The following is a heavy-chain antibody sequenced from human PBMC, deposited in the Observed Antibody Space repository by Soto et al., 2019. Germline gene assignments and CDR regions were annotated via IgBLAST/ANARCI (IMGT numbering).Heavy chain of an antibody. J-gene: IGHJ4*02. CDR1: GGSFSDYT. Sequence: QAQLVQSGAEVKKPGSSVKVSCKASGGSFSDYTINWVRQAPGQGLEWMGGVIPIFQTPTYAQNFQGRVTITADESTSTAYMELNSLTSGDTDVYYCARVSRGPIDNWGQGTLVTVSS. V-gene: IGHV1-69*01. D-gene: IGHD3-10*01. CDR3: ARVSRGPIDN. CDR2: VIPIFQTP.